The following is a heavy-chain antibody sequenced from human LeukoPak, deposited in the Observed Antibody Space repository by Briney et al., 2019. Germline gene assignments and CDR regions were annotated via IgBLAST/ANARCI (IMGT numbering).Heavy chain of an antibody. Sequence: PSETLSLTRTVSGGSISSSSYYWGWIRQPPGKGLEWIGSIYYSGSTYYNPSLKSRVTISVDTSKNQFSLKLSSVTAADTAVYYCARVEGDYYTYWGQGTLVTVSS. D-gene: IGHD4-17*01. CDR2: IYYSGST. J-gene: IGHJ4*02. CDR1: GGSISSSSYY. V-gene: IGHV4-39*01. CDR3: ARVEGDYYTY.